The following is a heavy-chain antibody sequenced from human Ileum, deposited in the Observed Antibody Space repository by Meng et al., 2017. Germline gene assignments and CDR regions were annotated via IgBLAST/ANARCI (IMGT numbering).Heavy chain of an antibody. Sequence: ELPLLGSGGGLVYPGGSLILSCAASGFTFSSYWMHLVRQAAGKGLVWLSRINHDGRGTHYADAVKGRFTISRDNAKNTLYLQINSLRAEDTGVYYCGPESTGDDWGQGTLVTVSS. D-gene: IGHD2-2*01. CDR2: INHDGRGT. CDR3: GPESTGDD. J-gene: IGHJ4*02. V-gene: IGHV3-74*01. CDR1: GFTFSSYW.